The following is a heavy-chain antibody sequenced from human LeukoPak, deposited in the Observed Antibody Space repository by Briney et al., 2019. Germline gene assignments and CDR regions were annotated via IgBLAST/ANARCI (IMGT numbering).Heavy chain of an antibody. CDR3: AKDQQLQPFHY. V-gene: IGHV3-30*02. J-gene: IGHJ4*02. CDR2: IQFDGSNE. D-gene: IGHD2-2*01. Sequence: GGSLRLSCAAAGFIFSTYGMHWVRQAPGKGLEWVAFIQFDGSNEYYADSVKGRFTISRDNSKNTLYLQMNSLRAEDTSVYYCAKDQQLQPFHYWGQGTLVTVSS. CDR1: GFIFSTYG.